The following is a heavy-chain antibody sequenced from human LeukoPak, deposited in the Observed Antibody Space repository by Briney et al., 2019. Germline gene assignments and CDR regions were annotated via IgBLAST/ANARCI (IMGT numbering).Heavy chain of an antibody. Sequence: SETLSLTCAVYGGSFSGYYWSWIRQPPGKGLEWIGEINHSGSTNYNPSLKSRVTISVDTSKNQFSLKLSSVAAADTAVYYCARRRAAAVYYYYMDVWGKGTTVTVSS. CDR1: GGSFSGYY. V-gene: IGHV4-34*01. CDR3: ARRRAAAVYYYYMDV. J-gene: IGHJ6*03. D-gene: IGHD2-15*01. CDR2: INHSGST.